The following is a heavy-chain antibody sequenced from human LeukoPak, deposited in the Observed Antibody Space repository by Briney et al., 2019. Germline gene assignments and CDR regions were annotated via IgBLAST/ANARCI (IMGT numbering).Heavy chain of an antibody. D-gene: IGHD3-10*01. J-gene: IGHJ6*02. CDR1: GFTFSSYA. CDR3: ARDSYGSGTIYYYGMDV. V-gene: IGHV3-7*01. CDR2: IKQDGSEK. Sequence: GGSLRLSCAASGFTFSSYAMSWVRQAPGKGLEWVANIKQDGSEKYYVDSVKGRFTISRDNAKNSLYLQMNSLRAEDTAVYYCARDSYGSGTIYYYGMDVWGQGTTVTVSS.